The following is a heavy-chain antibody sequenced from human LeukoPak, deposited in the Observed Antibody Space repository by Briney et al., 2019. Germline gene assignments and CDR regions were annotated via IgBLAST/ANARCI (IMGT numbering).Heavy chain of an antibody. V-gene: IGHV1-2*02. D-gene: IGHD6-13*01. CDR2: INPNSGGT. Sequence: APVKVSCKASGYTFTGYYMHWVRQAPGQGLEWMGWINPNSGGTNYAQKFQGRVTMTRDTSISTAYMELSRLRSDDTAVYYCAKIAAAGTSFDYWGQGTLVTVSS. CDR1: GYTFTGYY. J-gene: IGHJ4*02. CDR3: AKIAAAGTSFDY.